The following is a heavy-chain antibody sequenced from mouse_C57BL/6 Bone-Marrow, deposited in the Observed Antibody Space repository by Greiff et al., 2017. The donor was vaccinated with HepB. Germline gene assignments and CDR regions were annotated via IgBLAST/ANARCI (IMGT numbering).Heavy chain of an antibody. CDR1: GFNIKDDY. CDR2: IDPENGDT. D-gene: IGHD1-1*01. Sequence: VQLQQSGAELVRPGASVKLSCTASGFNIKDDYMHWVKQRPEQGLEWIGGIDPENGDTEYASKFQGKATITADTSSNTAYLQLSSLTSEDTAVYYFTTILRGGFDYWGQGTTLTVSS. V-gene: IGHV14-4*01. J-gene: IGHJ2*01. CDR3: TTILRGGFDY.